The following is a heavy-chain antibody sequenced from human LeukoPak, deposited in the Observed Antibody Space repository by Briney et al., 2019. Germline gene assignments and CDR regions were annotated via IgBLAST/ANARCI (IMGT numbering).Heavy chain of an antibody. CDR2: INPNSGGT. CDR1: GYTFTGYY. CDR3: ARSPHILTGENFDY. J-gene: IGHJ4*02. Sequence: ASVKVSCKASGYTFTGYYMHWVRQAPGQGLEWMGWINPNSGGTNYAQKFQGRVTMTRDTSITTAYMEMSRLRSDDTALYYCARSPHILTGENFDYWGQGTLVTVSS. V-gene: IGHV1-2*02. D-gene: IGHD3-9*01.